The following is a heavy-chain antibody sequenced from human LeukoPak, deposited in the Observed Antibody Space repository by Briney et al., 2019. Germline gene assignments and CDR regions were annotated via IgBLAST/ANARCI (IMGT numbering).Heavy chain of an antibody. Sequence: SSVKVSCKASGYTFTSYGISWVRQAPGQGLEWMGWISAYNGNANYAQKLQDRVTMTTDTSTSTAYMELRSLRSDDTAVYYCARTTLRELPDYWGQGTLVTGSS. CDR1: GYTFTSYG. J-gene: IGHJ4*02. CDR3: ARTTLRELPDY. CDR2: ISAYNGNA. V-gene: IGHV1-18*01. D-gene: IGHD1-26*01.